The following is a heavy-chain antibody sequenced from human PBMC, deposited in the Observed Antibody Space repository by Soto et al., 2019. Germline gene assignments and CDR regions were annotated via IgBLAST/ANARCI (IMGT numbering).Heavy chain of an antibody. CDR2: INHSGST. D-gene: IGHD3-10*01. Sequence: ETLSLTCAVYGGSFSGYYWSWIRQPPGKGLEWIGEINHSGSTNYNPSLKSRVTISVDTSKNQFSLKLSSVTAADTAVYYCASSSGSGSYSSLYYYGMDVWGQGTTVTVSS. CDR3: ASSSGSGSYSSLYYYGMDV. J-gene: IGHJ6*02. V-gene: IGHV4-34*01. CDR1: GGSFSGYY.